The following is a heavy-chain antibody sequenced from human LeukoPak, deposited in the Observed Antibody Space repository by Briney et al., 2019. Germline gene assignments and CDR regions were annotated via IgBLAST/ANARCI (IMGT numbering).Heavy chain of an antibody. CDR2: IGSSSSYI. J-gene: IGHJ4*02. D-gene: IGHD4-17*01. CDR3: ARDLAYGDDGL. V-gene: IGHV3-21*01. CDR1: GFTLSNYS. Sequence: GGSLRLSCAASGFTLSNYSMNWVRQAPGKGLEWVAFIGSSSSYIFYADSLKGRFTISRDNAKNSLYLQMNSLRADDTAVYYCARDLAYGDDGLWGQGTLVTVSS.